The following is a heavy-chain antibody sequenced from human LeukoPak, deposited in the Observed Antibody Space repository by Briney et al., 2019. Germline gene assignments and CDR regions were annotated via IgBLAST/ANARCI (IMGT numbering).Heavy chain of an antibody. Sequence: SETLSLTCTVSGGSISSYYWSWIRQPPGKGLEWIGYIYYSGSTNYNPSLKSRVTISVDTSKNQFSLKLSSVTAADTAVYYCARLGSGGAFDIWGQGTMVTVSS. CDR1: GGSISSYY. CDR3: ARLGSGGAFDI. CDR2: IYYSGST. J-gene: IGHJ3*02. D-gene: IGHD3-16*01. V-gene: IGHV4-59*08.